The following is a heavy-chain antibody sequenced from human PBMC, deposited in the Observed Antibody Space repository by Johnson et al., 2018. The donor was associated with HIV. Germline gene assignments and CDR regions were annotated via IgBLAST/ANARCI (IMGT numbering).Heavy chain of an antibody. CDR1: GFTFDDYA. CDR3: TREWSEDGYTLGLGFDI. D-gene: IGHD3/OR15-3a*01. CDR2: ISWNSGSI. V-gene: IGHV3-9*01. J-gene: IGHJ3*02. Sequence: VQLVESGGGLVQPGSSLRLSCAASGFTFDDYAMHWVRQAPGKGLEWVSGISWNSGSIGYADSVKGRFTISRDHSNNTLKLPMNSLSPEDTGVYYCTREWSEDGYTLGLGFDIWGPGTMVTVSS.